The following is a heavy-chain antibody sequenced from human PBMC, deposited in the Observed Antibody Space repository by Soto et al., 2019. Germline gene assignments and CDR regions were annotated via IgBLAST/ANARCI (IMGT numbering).Heavy chain of an antibody. D-gene: IGHD4-17*01. J-gene: IGHJ6*02. V-gene: IGHV3-30*18. Sequence: LRLSCAASGFTFSSYGMHWVRQAPGKGLEWVAVISYDGSNKYYADSVKGRFTISRDNSKNTLYLQMNSLRAEDTAVYYCAKDRDYGDYGIYGMDVWGQGTTVTVSS. CDR2: ISYDGSNK. CDR1: GFTFSSYG. CDR3: AKDRDYGDYGIYGMDV.